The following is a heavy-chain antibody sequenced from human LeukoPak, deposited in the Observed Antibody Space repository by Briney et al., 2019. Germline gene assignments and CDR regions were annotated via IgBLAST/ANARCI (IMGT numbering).Heavy chain of an antibody. CDR2: IRSKAYGGTT. Sequence: GGSLRLSCTASGFTFGDYAMSWVRQAPGKGLEWVGFIRSKAYGGTTEYAASVKGRFTISRDDSKSIAYLQMNSLKTEDTAVYYCTRDRWIQLWFLDYWGQGTLVTVSS. D-gene: IGHD5-18*01. CDR1: GFTFGDYA. CDR3: TRDRWIQLWFLDY. V-gene: IGHV3-49*04. J-gene: IGHJ4*02.